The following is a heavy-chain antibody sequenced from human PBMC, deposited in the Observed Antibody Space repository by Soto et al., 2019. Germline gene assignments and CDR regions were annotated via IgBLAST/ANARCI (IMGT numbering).Heavy chain of an antibody. CDR2: ISSSSSYI. CDR1: GFTFSSYS. V-gene: IGHV3-21*01. D-gene: IGHD1-1*01. Sequence: GGSLRLSCAASGFTFSSYSMNWVRQAPGKGLEWVSSISSSSSYIYYADSVKGRFTISRDNAKNSLYLQMNSLRAEDTAVYYCARALPGAHDAFDIWGQGTMVTVSS. J-gene: IGHJ3*02. CDR3: ARALPGAHDAFDI.